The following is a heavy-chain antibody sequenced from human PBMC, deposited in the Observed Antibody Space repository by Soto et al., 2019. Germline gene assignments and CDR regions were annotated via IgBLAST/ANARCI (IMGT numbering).Heavy chain of an antibody. D-gene: IGHD2-2*01. J-gene: IGHJ4*02. Sequence: PGGSLRLSCAASGFTFSSYAMSWVRQDPGKGLEWVSAISGSGGSTYYADSVKGRFTISRDNAKNSLYLQMNSLRAEDTALYYCAKDGGPYCSSTSCYPHWGQGTLVTVSS. CDR2: ISGSGGST. CDR3: AKDGGPYCSSTSCYPH. CDR1: GFTFSSYA. V-gene: IGHV3-23*01.